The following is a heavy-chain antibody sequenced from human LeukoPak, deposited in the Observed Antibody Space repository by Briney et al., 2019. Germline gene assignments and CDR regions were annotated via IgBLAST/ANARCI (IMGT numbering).Heavy chain of an antibody. CDR1: GASITNSLYY. J-gene: IGHJ4*02. V-gene: IGHV4-39*01. CDR2: VYYTGST. Sequence: SETLSLTCTVSGASITNSLYYWGWIRQPPGKGLEWIATVYYTGSTYYNPSLKSRVTISIDTSKSHFSLKLRSVTAADMAVYYCARQDFGSGIVPGYWGQGTLVTVSS. CDR3: ARQDFGSGIVPGY. D-gene: IGHD3-10*01.